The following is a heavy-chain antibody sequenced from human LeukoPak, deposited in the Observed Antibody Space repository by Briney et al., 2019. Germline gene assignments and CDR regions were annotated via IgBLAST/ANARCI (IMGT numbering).Heavy chain of an antibody. V-gene: IGHV3-23*01. CDR2: ITGSGGNT. CDR3: AKAASSSWPSYYYGMDV. J-gene: IGHJ6*02. CDR1: GFIFSSYS. D-gene: IGHD6-13*01. Sequence: LRLSXAASGFIFSSYSMSWVRQAPGKGLEWVSVITGSGGNTYYADSVKGRLTISKDNSKNTVYLQMSSLRVDDTAVYYCAKAASSSWPSYYYGMDVWGQGTTVTVSS.